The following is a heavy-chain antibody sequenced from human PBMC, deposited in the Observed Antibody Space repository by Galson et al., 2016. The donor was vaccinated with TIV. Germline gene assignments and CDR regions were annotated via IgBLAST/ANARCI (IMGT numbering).Heavy chain of an antibody. J-gene: IGHJ6*02. CDR3: IKDILSGGADV. CDR1: GISVGGTA. CDR2: IDWNGSGR. V-gene: IGHV3-9*01. D-gene: IGHD2-21*01. Sequence: SLRLSCAASGISVGGTAMHCVRQLSGKGLEWGAGIDWNGSGRDYADSVRGRFTISRDIAKNSLFLQMSSVTAEDTALYYCIKDILSGGADVWGQGTTVIVSS.